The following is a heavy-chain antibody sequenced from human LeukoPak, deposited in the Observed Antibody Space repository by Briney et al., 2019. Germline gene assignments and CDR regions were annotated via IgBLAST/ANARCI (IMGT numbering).Heavy chain of an antibody. D-gene: IGHD3-3*01. V-gene: IGHV4-39*01. Sequence: PSETLSLTCTVSGGSISSSSYYWGWIRQPPGKGLEWIGSVYYSGSTYYNPSLNSRVTIYVDTSKNQFSLKLSSVTAADTAVYYRARPRWSAHNWFDPWGQGTLVTVSS. CDR3: ARPRWSAHNWFDP. J-gene: IGHJ5*02. CDR2: VYYSGST. CDR1: GGSISSSSYY.